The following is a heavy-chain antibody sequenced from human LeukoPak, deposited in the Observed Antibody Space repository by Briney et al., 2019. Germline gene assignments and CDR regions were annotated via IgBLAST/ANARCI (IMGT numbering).Heavy chain of an antibody. J-gene: IGHJ4*02. CDR1: GFTFSRYA. V-gene: IGHV3-30-3*01. Sequence: GRSLRLSCAASGFTFSRYAMHWVRQAPGKGLEWVAVISYDGSNKYYADSVKGRFTISRDNSKNTLYLQMNSLRAEDTAVYYCARGPYDSSGYYLDYWGQGTLVTVSS. CDR3: ARGPYDSSGYYLDY. CDR2: ISYDGSNK. D-gene: IGHD3-22*01.